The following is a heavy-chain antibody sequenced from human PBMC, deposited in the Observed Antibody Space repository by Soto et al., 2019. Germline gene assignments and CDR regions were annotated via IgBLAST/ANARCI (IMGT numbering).Heavy chain of an antibody. V-gene: IGHV4-59*01. J-gene: IGHJ4*02. CDR1: TDSMRTYS. CDR2: VYHTGRT. Sequence: QVQLQESGPGLVRPAETLSLISSVSTDSMRTYSWTWIRQSPGKGLEWIGYVYHTGRTEYNPSLESRVTISIDMCKKQFSLQLTSVTAADTAVYFCARDDTTGLLEFWGQGTLVTVSS. CDR3: ARDDTTGLLEF.